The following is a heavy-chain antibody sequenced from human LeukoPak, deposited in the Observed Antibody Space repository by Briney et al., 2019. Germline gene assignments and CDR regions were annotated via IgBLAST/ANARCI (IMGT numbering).Heavy chain of an antibody. CDR2: IRQDGSEK. Sequence: GSLRLSCAASGFSFGNHAMIWVRQAPGKGLEWVANIRQDGSEKYYVASVRGRFSISRDNAKNSLYLQMNSLRGEDTTVYYCARLADYDRSGYFDYWGQGTLVTVSS. V-gene: IGHV3-7*01. D-gene: IGHD3-22*01. CDR1: GFSFGNHA. CDR3: ARLADYDRSGYFDY. J-gene: IGHJ4*02.